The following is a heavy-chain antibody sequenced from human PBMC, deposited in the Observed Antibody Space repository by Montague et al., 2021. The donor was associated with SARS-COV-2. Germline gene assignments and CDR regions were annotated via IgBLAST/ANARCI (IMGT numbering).Heavy chain of an antibody. CDR2: IDQGGAT. V-gene: IGHV4-34*01. CDR1: GGSFNNYY. J-gene: IGHJ6*02. D-gene: IGHD5-12*01. Sequence: SETLSLTCAVYGGSFNNYYWTWIRQAPGKGLEWIGEIDQGGATNYSPSLRSRLTLSVDTSKNQFSLKLRSVTAADTAVYVCARGQRQRVSVLAGIAGGPELQRYDLDVWGLGTTVTVS. CDR3: ARGQRQRVSVLAGIAGGPELQRYDLDV.